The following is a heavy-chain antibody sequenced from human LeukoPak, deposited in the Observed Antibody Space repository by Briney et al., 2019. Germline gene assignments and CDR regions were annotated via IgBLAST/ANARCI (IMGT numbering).Heavy chain of an antibody. D-gene: IGHD7-27*01. CDR3: ARHLGKVDY. J-gene: IGHJ4*02. V-gene: IGHV4-39*01. Sequence: PSETLSLTCNVSGGSINSSPYYWTWIRQTPGKGLEWIGNIYFSGSTYYNPSLKSRVTISVDTSKNQFSLKLNSVTAADTALYYCARHLGKVDYWGRGTLVTVSS. CDR2: IYFSGST. CDR1: GGSINSSPYY.